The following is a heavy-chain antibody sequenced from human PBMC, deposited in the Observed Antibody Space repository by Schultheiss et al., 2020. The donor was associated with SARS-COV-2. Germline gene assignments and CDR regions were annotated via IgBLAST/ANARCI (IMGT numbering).Heavy chain of an antibody. J-gene: IGHJ3*02. CDR2: ISYDGSNK. CDR3: AKDASTGPLWGLQWDPFGAFDI. Sequence: GGSLRLSCAASGFTFSSYAMHWVRQAPGKGLEWVAVISYDGSNKYYADSVKGRFTISRDNSKNTLYLQMNSLRAEDTAVYYCAKDASTGPLWGLQWDPFGAFDIWGQGTMVTVSS. V-gene: IGHV3-30*01. CDR1: GFTFSSYA. D-gene: IGHD1-26*01.